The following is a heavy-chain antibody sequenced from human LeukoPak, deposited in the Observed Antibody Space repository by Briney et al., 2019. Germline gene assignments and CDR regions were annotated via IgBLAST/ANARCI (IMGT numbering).Heavy chain of an antibody. J-gene: IGHJ3*01. Sequence: PGGSLRLSCRASGFTFSSYGMDWVRQAPGKGLEWVAVISDEGDTKFFADSVRGRFTISRDNGKDTLYLHMNSPRAEDTAVYYCAKEVRTWLGGFFGSHAFDLWGQGTMVTVSS. D-gene: IGHD3-3*01. CDR3: AKEVRTWLGGFFGSHAFDL. V-gene: IGHV3-30*18. CDR1: GFTFSSYG. CDR2: ISDEGDTK.